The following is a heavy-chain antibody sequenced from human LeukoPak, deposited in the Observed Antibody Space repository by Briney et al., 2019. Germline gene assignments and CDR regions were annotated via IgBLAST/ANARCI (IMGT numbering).Heavy chain of an antibody. J-gene: IGHJ4*02. CDR1: VFIFDDDS. Sequence: GGSLRLSCAASVFIFDDDSMHWVRQAPWKGLEWVSGISWNSGSIGYADSVKGRFTISRDNAKNSLYLQMNSLRAEDTALYYCAKDYCSGGGCGTYYFDYWGQGTLVTVSS. CDR2: ISWNSGSI. CDR3: AKDYCSGGGCGTYYFDY. V-gene: IGHV3-9*01. D-gene: IGHD2-15*01.